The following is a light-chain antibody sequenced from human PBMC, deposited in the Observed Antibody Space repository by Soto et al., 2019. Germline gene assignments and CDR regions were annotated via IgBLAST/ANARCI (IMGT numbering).Light chain of an antibody. CDR2: DAS. Sequence: EIVLTQSPATLSLSPGERATLSCRASQSFSNYLAWYQQKPGQAPRLLIYDASKRATGIPARFSGSGSGTDFTLTISSLEPEDFAVYYCQQRSNWLVTFGQGTRLEIK. CDR3: QQRSNWLVT. V-gene: IGKV3-11*01. CDR1: QSFSNY. J-gene: IGKJ5*01.